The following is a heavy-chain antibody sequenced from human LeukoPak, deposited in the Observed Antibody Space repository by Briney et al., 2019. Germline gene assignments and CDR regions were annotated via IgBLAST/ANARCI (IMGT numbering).Heavy chain of an antibody. D-gene: IGHD6-13*01. CDR2: ISSSGSTI. J-gene: IGHJ4*02. Sequence: GGSLRLSCAASGFTFSSYEMNWIRQAPGKGLEWVSYISSSGSTIYYADSVKGRFTISRDNAKNSLYLQMNSLRAEDTAVYYCASTIGSAGTQYWGQGALVTVSS. CDR3: ASTIGSAGTQY. CDR1: GFTFSSYE. V-gene: IGHV3-48*03.